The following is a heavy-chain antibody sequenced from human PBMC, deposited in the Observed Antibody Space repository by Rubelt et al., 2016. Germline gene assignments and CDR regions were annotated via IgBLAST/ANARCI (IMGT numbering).Heavy chain of an antibody. D-gene: IGHD1-26*01. V-gene: IGHV4-59*01. CDR2: IYYSGST. CDR3: ARHGGSYYVHCDY. CDR1: GASISSYY. J-gene: IGHJ4*02. Sequence: QVQLQESGPGLVKPSAPLSLTCTVSGASISSYYWSWIRQPPGKGLEWIGYIYYSGSTNYNPSLNSRVTISVDAAKNQFALKLSAVTAADTAVYYCARHGGSYYVHCDYWGQGTLVTVCS.